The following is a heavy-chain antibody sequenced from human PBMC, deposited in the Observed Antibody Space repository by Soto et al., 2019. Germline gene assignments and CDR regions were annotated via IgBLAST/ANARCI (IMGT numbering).Heavy chain of an antibody. CDR2: ISTYNGNT. D-gene: IGHD2-15*01. J-gene: IGHJ4*02. CDR3: VRDSCSGGSCYLDY. V-gene: IGHV1-18*01. CDR1: GYTFSNYG. Sequence: QVQLVQSGAEVKKPGASVKVSCKASGYTFSNYGIGWVRQAPGQGPEWMGWISTYNGNTKYAQKLQGRVTMTTDTSTSTVYMDLRSLRSDDTAVYYCVRDSCSGGSCYLDYWGQGTLVTVSS.